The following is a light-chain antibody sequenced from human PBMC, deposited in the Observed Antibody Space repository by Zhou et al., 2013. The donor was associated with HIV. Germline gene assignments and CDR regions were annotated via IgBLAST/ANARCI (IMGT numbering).Light chain of an antibody. V-gene: IGKV3-15*01. CDR2: GAS. J-gene: IGKJ1*01. Sequence: EIVLTQSPGTLSLSPGERATLSCRASQSVNNNLAWYQQKPGQAPRLLISGASTRATGIPARFSGSGSGTEFTLTISSLQSEDFAVYFCQQYNNWPPWTFGQGTRWKSN. CDR3: QQYNNWPPWT. CDR1: QSVNNN.